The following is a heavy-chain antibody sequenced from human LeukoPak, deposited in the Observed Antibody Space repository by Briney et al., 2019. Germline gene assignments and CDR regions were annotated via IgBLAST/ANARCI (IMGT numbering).Heavy chain of an antibody. Sequence: GGSLRLSCAASGFTLSSYSMNWVRQAPGKGLEWVSSISGSSSYIYYADSLKGRFTISRDNAKNSLYLQINSLRAGDTALYYCARADSNIAARRIGFDYWGQGTLVTVSS. CDR2: ISGSSSYI. CDR1: GFTLSSYS. CDR3: ARADSNIAARRIGFDY. J-gene: IGHJ4*02. D-gene: IGHD6-6*01. V-gene: IGHV3-21*01.